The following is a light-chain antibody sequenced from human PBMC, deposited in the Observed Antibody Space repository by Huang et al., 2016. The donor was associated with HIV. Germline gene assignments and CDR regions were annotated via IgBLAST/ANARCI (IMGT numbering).Light chain of an antibody. CDR1: QRIGNS. V-gene: IGKV6-21*02. Sequence: DIVLTQSPDFQSVTPKEKVTITCRASQRIGNSVHWYQQKPGQSPNLLIKYASQSISGVHSRVSGSGFGTEFTLTINSLESEDAATYYCHQSRSFPYTFGQGTRLEIK. J-gene: IGKJ2*01. CDR3: HQSRSFPYT. CDR2: YAS.